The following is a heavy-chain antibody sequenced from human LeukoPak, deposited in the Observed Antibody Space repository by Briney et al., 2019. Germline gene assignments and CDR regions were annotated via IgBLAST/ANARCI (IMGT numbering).Heavy chain of an antibody. CDR2: ISGSGGGT. D-gene: IGHD5-24*01. V-gene: IGHV3-23*01. J-gene: IGHJ4*02. Sequence: PGGSLRLSCAVSGFTFNTYVMSWVRQAPGKGLEWVSAISGSGGGTYYVASVKGRFTISRDNSKNTLYLQMNSLRAEDTAVYFCARSRDGYKRFDSWGQGTLVTVSS. CDR3: ARSRDGYKRFDS. CDR1: GFTFNTYV.